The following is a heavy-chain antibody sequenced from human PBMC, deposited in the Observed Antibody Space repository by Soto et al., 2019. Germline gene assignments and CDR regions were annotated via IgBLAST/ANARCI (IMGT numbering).Heavy chain of an antibody. D-gene: IGHD2-15*01. Sequence: PGGSLRLSCAASGFTFSTYAMSWVRQAPGKEPAWVSAISTSGKTTYYADSVKGRFTISRDNSKNTLYLQMNSLRAEDTAVYYCARRSPSWAFDIWGQGTMVTVSS. CDR2: ISTSGKTT. CDR1: GFTFSTYA. J-gene: IGHJ3*02. V-gene: IGHV3-23*01. CDR3: ARRSPSWAFDI.